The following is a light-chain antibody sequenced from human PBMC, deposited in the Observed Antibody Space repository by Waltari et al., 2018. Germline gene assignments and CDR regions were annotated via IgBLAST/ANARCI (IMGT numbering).Light chain of an antibody. Sequence: QSVLTQPPSASGTPGQRVTISCSGSSSNIGSNTVNWYQQLPGTSPKLLIYNNNQRPSGVPDRVSGSKSGTSASLSISGLQSEDEADYYCATWDDSLNAVLFGGGTKLTVL. J-gene: IGLJ2*01. CDR1: SSNIGSNT. CDR2: NNN. CDR3: ATWDDSLNAVL. V-gene: IGLV1-44*01.